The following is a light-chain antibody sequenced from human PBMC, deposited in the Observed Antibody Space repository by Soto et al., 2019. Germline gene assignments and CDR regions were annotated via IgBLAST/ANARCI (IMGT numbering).Light chain of an antibody. Sequence: QSVLTQSPSASGTPGQRVTISCPGTSSNIGRNNVYWYHLPGTDPKLLIYSNNQRPPGVSNRFSGSKSGNTTALPITAVQAKDEADYYCSSYTSSATLYVFGAGTKVTVL. CDR2: SNN. V-gene: IGLV1-44*01. CDR1: SSNIGRNN. J-gene: IGLJ1*01. CDR3: SSYTSSATLYV.